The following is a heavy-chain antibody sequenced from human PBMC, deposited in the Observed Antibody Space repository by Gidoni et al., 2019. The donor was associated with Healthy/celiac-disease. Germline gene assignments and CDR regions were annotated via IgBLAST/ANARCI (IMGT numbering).Heavy chain of an antibody. D-gene: IGHD4-17*01. CDR1: GGSISSGGYY. Sequence: QVQLQESGPGLVKPSQTLSLTCTVSGGSISSGGYYWSWIRQHPGKGLEWIGYIYYSGSTYYNPSLKSRVTISVDTSKNQFSLKLSSVTAADTAVYYCARDDRDPTTVTGGRYWYFDLWGRGTLVTVSS. J-gene: IGHJ2*01. CDR3: ARDDRDPTTVTGGRYWYFDL. CDR2: IYYSGST. V-gene: IGHV4-31*03.